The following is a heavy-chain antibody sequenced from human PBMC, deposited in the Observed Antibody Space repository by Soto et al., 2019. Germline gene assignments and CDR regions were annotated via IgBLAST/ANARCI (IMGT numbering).Heavy chain of an antibody. D-gene: IGHD2-15*01. CDR1: GYTFTSYS. Sequence: QVQLVQSGAEVKKPGASVRVSCKASGYTFTSYSMHWVRQAPGQGLEWMGIINPSSGRTSYAQNFQGKVNMTSDTSTSIVYMEMSSLKSEDTAVYYCARDHNFGFILYAMDVWGQGTTVTDSS. J-gene: IGHJ6*02. V-gene: IGHV1-46*01. CDR2: INPSSGRT. CDR3: ARDHNFGFILYAMDV.